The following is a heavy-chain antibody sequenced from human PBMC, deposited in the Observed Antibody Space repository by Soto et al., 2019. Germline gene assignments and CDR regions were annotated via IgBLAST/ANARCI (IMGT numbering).Heavy chain of an antibody. CDR3: TRRLHLGELSPNDY. CDR1: GFTFSGSA. J-gene: IGHJ4*02. CDR2: IRSKANSYAT. V-gene: IGHV3-73*01. Sequence: GGSLRLSCAASGFTFSGSAMHWVRQASGKGLEWVGRIRSKANSYATAYAASVKGRFTISRDDSKNTAYLQMNSLKTEDTAVYYCTRRLHLGELSPNDYWGQGTLVTVSS. D-gene: IGHD3-16*02.